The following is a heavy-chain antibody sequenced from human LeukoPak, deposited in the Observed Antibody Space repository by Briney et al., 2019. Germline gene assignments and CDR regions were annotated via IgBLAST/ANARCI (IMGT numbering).Heavy chain of an antibody. CDR2: IYHSGST. CDR3: ARGYGLLYYDRRSLYGY. CDR1: GGSISSGGYY. Sequence: SQTLSLTCTVSGGSISSGGYYWSWIRQPPGKGLEWIGYIYHSGSTNYNPSLKSRVTISVDTSKNQFSLKLSSVTAADTAVYYCARGYGLLYYDRRSLYGYWGQGTLVTVSS. V-gene: IGHV4-30-2*01. D-gene: IGHD3-22*01. J-gene: IGHJ4*02.